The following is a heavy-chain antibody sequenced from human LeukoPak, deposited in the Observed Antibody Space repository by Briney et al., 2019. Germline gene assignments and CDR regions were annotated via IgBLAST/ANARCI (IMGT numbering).Heavy chain of an antibody. CDR3: ARAPGGMSSSSYYFDY. V-gene: IGHV3-23*01. CDR1: GFTFSSYA. D-gene: IGHD6-13*01. Sequence: GGSLRLSCAASGFTFSSYAMSWVRQAPGKGLEWVSAISGSGGSTYYADSVKGRFTISRDNSKNTLYLQMNSLRAEDTAVYYCARAPGGMSSSSYYFDYWGQGTLVTVSS. J-gene: IGHJ4*02. CDR2: ISGSGGST.